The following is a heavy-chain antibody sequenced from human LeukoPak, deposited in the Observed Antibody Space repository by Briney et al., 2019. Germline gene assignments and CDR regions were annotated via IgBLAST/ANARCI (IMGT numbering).Heavy chain of an antibody. CDR2: IKQDGSEK. CDR1: GFTFSSYW. D-gene: IGHD1-26*01. CDR3: ARGKSGSYGTKGY. J-gene: IGHJ4*02. Sequence: GGSLRLSCVASGFTFSSYWMSWVRQAPGKGLECVADIKQDGSEKYYVDSVKGRFTISRDNAKNSLYLQMNGLRVEDTAVYYCARGKSGSYGTKGYWGQGTLVTVSP. V-gene: IGHV3-7*01.